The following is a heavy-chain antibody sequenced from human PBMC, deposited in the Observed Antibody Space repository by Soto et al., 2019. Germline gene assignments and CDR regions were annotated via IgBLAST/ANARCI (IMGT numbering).Heavy chain of an antibody. CDR3: ARREIQGPIDY. D-gene: IGHD1-26*01. V-gene: IGHV4-28*01. J-gene: IGHJ4*02. CDR2: IYYSGTT. CDR1: GYSISRSNW. Sequence: PSENLSLTCAVSGYSISRSNWWGWIRQPPGKGLEWIGYIYYSGTTYYNPSLKSRVTMSVDTSKNQFSLKLTSVTAVDTAVYYCARREIQGPIDYWGQGTLVTVSS.